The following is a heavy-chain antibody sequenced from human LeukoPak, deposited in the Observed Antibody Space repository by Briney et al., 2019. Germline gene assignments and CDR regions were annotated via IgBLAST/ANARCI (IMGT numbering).Heavy chain of an antibody. D-gene: IGHD6-19*01. J-gene: IGHJ6*02. CDR2: IRSKTFGGTT. V-gene: IGHV3-49*04. Sequence: GGSLRLSCTGSGFTFGDYAMSWVRQAPGKGLEWVGFIRSKTFGGTTEYAASVKGRFTLSRDDSKSIAYLQMHSLKTEDTAVYYCSRDLIAVAENYYYYAMDVWGQGTTVSVSS. CDR3: SRDLIAVAENYYYYAMDV. CDR1: GFTFGDYA.